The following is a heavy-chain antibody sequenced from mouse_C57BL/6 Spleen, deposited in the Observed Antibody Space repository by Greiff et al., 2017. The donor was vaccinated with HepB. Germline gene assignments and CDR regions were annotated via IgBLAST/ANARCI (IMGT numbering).Heavy chain of an antibody. Sequence: QVQLQQPGAELVMPGASVKLSCKASGYTFTSYWMHWVKQRPGQGLEWIGEIDPSDSYTNYNQKFKGKSTLTVDKSASTAYMQLSSLTSEDSAVYYCARCSITTVVANWCFDVWGTGTTVTVSS. D-gene: IGHD1-1*01. CDR1: GYTFTSYW. CDR2: IDPSDSYT. CDR3: ARCSITTVVANWCFDV. V-gene: IGHV1-69*01. J-gene: IGHJ1*03.